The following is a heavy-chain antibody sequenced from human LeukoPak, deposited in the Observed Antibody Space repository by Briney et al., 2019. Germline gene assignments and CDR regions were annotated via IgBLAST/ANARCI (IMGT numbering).Heavy chain of an antibody. J-gene: IGHJ6*02. CDR1: GGSISSSSYY. D-gene: IGHD6-19*01. CDR2: IYYSGNT. CDR3: ARHLGQWLRAGMDV. Sequence: SETLSLTCTVSGGSISSSSYYWGWIRQPPGKGLEWIGSIYYSGNTYYNPSLKSRVTISLDTSKNHFSLRLSSVTAADTAVYYCARHLGQWLRAGMDVWGQGTTVTVSS. V-gene: IGHV4-39*01.